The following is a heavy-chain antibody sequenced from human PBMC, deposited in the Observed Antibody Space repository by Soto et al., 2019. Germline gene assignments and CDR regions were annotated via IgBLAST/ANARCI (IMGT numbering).Heavy chain of an antibody. CDR2: IWYDGSNK. Sequence: QVQLVESGGGVVQPGRSLRLSCAASGFTFSSYGMHWVRQAPGKGLEWVAVIWYDGSNKYYADSVKGRFTISRDNSKNALYLQMNSVRAEDSAVYYCAIGGDIFATIGFDYYGMDVWGQGTTVTVSS. D-gene: IGHD5-12*01. J-gene: IGHJ6*02. V-gene: IGHV3-33*01. CDR1: GFTFSSYG. CDR3: AIGGDIFATIGFDYYGMDV.